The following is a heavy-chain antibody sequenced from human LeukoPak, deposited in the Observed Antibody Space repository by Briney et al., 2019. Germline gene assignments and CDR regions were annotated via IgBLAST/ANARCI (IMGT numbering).Heavy chain of an antibody. Sequence: PGRSLRLSCAASGFTFSSYAMHWVRQAPGKGLGWVAVISYDGSNKYYADSVKGRFTISRDNSKNTLYLQMNSLRAEDTAVYYCARGLGAYYYGSGGSDFDSWGQGTLATVSS. D-gene: IGHD3-10*01. CDR1: GFTFSSYA. CDR2: ISYDGSNK. V-gene: IGHV3-30*04. J-gene: IGHJ4*02. CDR3: ARGLGAYYYGSGGSDFDS.